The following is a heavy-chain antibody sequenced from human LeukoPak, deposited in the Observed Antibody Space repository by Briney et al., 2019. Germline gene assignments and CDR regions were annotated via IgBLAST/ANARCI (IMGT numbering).Heavy chain of an antibody. CDR2: ISAYNGNT. J-gene: IGHJ3*02. D-gene: IGHD1-26*01. V-gene: IGHV1-18*01. CDR1: GYTFTSYG. Sequence: GASVKVSCKASGYTFTSYGISWVRQAPGQGLEWMGWISAYNGNTNYAQKFQGRVTITADESTSTAYMELSSLRSEDTAVYYCARDEGAKIAFHIWGQGTMVTVSS. CDR3: ARDEGAKIAFHI.